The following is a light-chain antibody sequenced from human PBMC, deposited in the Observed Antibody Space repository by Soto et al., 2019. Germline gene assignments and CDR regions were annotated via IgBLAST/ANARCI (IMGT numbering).Light chain of an antibody. Sequence: DIVLTQSPATLALSPVEGPILYCGASQRVSGGFLAWYQQKPGLAPRLILYDTSFRATGIPDRFSGSGSGTDFTLTISSLEPEDFAVYYCQQRSNWPPITFGQGTRLEI. V-gene: IGKV3D-20*02. J-gene: IGKJ5*01. CDR1: QRVSGGF. CDR2: DTS. CDR3: QQRSNWPPIT.